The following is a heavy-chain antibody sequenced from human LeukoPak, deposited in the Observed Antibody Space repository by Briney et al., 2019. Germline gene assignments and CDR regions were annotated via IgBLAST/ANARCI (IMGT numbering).Heavy chain of an antibody. CDR1: GYTFTSYG. V-gene: IGHV1-18*01. CDR3: AKAGEGGYSGYDYYYHYYMDV. D-gene: IGHD5-12*01. CDR2: ISAYNGNT. J-gene: IGHJ6*03. Sequence: ASVKVSCKASGYTFTSYGISRVRQAPGQGLEWMGWISAYNGNTNYAQKLQGRVTMTTDTSTSTAYMELRSLRSDDTAMYYCAKAGEGGYSGYDYYYHYYMDVWGKGTTVTVSS.